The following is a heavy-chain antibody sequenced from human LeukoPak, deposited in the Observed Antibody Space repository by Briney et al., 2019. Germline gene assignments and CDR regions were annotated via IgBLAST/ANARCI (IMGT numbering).Heavy chain of an antibody. CDR3: ARHSGLRSPFDP. V-gene: IGHV4-39*01. D-gene: IGHD3-3*01. J-gene: IGHJ5*02. Sequence: PSETLSLTCTVSGGSISSGGYYWGWIRQPPGRDLEWIGSIYSSGNTYYNPSLESRVTISLDTSKNQLSLKLTSATAADTSVYYCARHSGLRSPFDPWGQGTLVTVSS. CDR1: GGSISSGGYY. CDR2: IYSSGNT.